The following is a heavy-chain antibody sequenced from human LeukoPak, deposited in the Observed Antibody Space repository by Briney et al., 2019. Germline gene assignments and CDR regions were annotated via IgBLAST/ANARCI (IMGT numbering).Heavy chain of an antibody. CDR2: INHSGST. J-gene: IGHJ4*02. Sequence: SETLSLTCAVYGGSFSGYYWSWIRQPPGKGLEWIGEINHSGSTNYNPSLKSRVTISVDTSKNQFSLKLSSVTAADTAMCYCARESTTVAGTSDYWGQGTLVTVSS. V-gene: IGHV4-34*01. D-gene: IGHD6-19*01. CDR1: GGSFSGYY. CDR3: ARESTTVAGTSDY.